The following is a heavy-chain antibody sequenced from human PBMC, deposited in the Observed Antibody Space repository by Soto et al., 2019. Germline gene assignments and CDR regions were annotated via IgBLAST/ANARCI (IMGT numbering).Heavy chain of an antibody. D-gene: IGHD2-21*02. Sequence: SETLSLTCTVSGGSISGYYWSWIRQPPGKGLEWIGNVYYSGGAKYNPSVKRRVSISVDTSKNQFSLDLSSVTAADTAVYYCTRDGDGRMTTNPYYYYGMDVWGPGITVTVSS. CDR3: TRDGDGRMTTNPYYYYGMDV. V-gene: IGHV4-59*01. CDR2: VYYSGGA. J-gene: IGHJ6*02. CDR1: GGSISGYY.